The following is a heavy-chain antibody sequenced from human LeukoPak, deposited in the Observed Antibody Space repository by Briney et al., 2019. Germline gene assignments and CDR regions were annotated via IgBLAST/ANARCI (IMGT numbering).Heavy chain of an antibody. Sequence: SETLSLTCTVSVGSLSTSGYYCGWVRQPPGGGLDWNGSMYYTGSTNYNPSLKSRVTMSVDTSKNQFSLKLTSVTAADTAVYYCARGRPSAGTKAIDYWGQGTLVTVSS. J-gene: IGHJ4*02. V-gene: IGHV4-39*01. CDR2: MYYTGST. D-gene: IGHD6-13*01. CDR3: ARGRPSAGTKAIDY. CDR1: VGSLSTSGYY.